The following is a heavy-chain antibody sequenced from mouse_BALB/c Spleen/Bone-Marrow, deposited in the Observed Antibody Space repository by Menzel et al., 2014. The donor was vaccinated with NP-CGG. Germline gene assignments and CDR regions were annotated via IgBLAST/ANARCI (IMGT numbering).Heavy chain of an antibody. J-gene: IGHJ4*01. D-gene: IGHD1-1*01. Sequence: EVKLVESGGGLVQPGGSRKLSCAASGFIFSDYGMAWVRQAPGKGPEWVAFISNLAYSIYYADTVTGRFTISRENAKNTLYLEMRRLRSEDTAMYYCARDHYYGSSYYAMDYWGQGASVTVSS. V-gene: IGHV5-15*02. CDR1: GFIFSDYG. CDR3: ARDHYYGSSYYAMDY. CDR2: ISNLAYSI.